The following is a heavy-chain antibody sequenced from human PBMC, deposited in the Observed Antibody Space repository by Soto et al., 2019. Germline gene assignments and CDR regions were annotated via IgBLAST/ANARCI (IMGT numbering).Heavy chain of an antibody. CDR1: GGSISSYY. V-gene: IGHV4-59*01. J-gene: IGHJ4*02. D-gene: IGHD3-9*01. CDR3: ARGVLRYFDWLLYYFDY. Sequence: SETLSLTCTVSGGSISSYYWSWIRQPPGKGLEWIGYIYYSGSTNYNPSLKSRVTISVDTSKNQFSLKLSSVTAADTAVYYCARGVLRYFDWLLYYFDYWGQGTLVTVSS. CDR2: IYYSGST.